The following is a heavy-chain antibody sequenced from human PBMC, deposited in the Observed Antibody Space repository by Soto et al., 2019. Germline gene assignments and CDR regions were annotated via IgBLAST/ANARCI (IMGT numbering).Heavy chain of an antibody. J-gene: IGHJ4*02. D-gene: IGHD3-22*01. CDR1: GGSISGYY. Sequence: SETLSITCTVSGGSISGYYWRWVGQPPGKGLEWIGYIYYSGSTIYNPSLKSRGTISVDTSKNQFSLKLSSGTAADTAVYYWTXSCYYSSGYYFFYFCGQRSLVTVSS. V-gene: IGHV4-59*01. CDR2: IYYSGST. CDR3: TXSCYYSSGYYFFYF.